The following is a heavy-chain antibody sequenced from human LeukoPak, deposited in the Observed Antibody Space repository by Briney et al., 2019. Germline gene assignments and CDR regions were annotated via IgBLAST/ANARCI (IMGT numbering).Heavy chain of an antibody. D-gene: IGHD6-13*01. CDR2: IIPIFGTV. CDR3: ARVLGQQLVRGWFDP. Sequence: SVKVSCKASGGTFSSYAISWVRQAPGQGLEWMGGIIPIFGTVNYAQKFRGRVTITTDESTSTAYMELSSLRSEDTAVYYCARVLGQQLVRGWFDPWGQGTLVTVSS. V-gene: IGHV1-69*05. CDR1: GGTFSSYA. J-gene: IGHJ5*02.